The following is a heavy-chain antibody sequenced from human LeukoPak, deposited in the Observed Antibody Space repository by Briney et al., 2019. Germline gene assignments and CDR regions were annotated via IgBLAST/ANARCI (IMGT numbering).Heavy chain of an antibody. CDR3: ARVCVGGRSCMDV. J-gene: IGHJ6*03. CDR2: IYASGST. V-gene: IGHV4-4*07. Sequence: SETLSLTCSVSGASISSYYWSWIRQPAGKGLEWIGRIYASGSTNYNPSLKSRVTMSVDTSRNQFSLQLSSVTAADMAVYYCARVCVGGRSCMDVWGKGTTVTISS. D-gene: IGHD3-16*01. CDR1: GASISSYY.